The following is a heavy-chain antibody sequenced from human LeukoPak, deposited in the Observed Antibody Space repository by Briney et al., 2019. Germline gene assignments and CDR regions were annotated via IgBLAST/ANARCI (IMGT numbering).Heavy chain of an antibody. J-gene: IGHJ4*02. V-gene: IGHV3-21*01. CDR3: ARDLSAARGP. D-gene: IGHD6-6*01. CDR1: GFTFSSYS. Sequence: GGSLRLSCAASGFTFSSYSMNWVRQAPGKGLEWVSSISSSSSCIYYADSVKGRFTISRDNAKNSLYLQMNSLRAEDTAVYYCARDLSAARGPWGQGTLVTVSS. CDR2: ISSSSSCI.